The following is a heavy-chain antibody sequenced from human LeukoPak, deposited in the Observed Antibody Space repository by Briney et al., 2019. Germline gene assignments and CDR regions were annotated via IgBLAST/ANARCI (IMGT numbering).Heavy chain of an antibody. CDR2: SYSGGST. V-gene: IGHV3-66*02. Sequence: TGGSLRLSCAASGFTVSSNYISWVRQAPGKGLECVSVSYSGGSTDYADSVKGRFTISRDNSKNTLYLQMNSLRTEDTAVYYCAKDAYYYGSGSSYYFDYWGQGTLVTVSS. J-gene: IGHJ4*02. D-gene: IGHD3-10*01. CDR1: GFTVSSNY. CDR3: AKDAYYYGSGSSYYFDY.